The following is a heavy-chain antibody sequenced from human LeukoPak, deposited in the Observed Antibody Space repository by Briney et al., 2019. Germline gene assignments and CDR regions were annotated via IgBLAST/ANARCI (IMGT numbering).Heavy chain of an antibody. J-gene: IGHJ4*02. D-gene: IGHD5-18*01. Sequence: SETLSLTCTVSGGSISSGGYYWSWIRQHPGKGLEWIGYIYYSGSTYYNPSLKSRVTISVDTSKNQFSLKLSSVTAADTAVYYCAREGGPRYSYGQIDYWGQGTLVTVSS. CDR3: AREGGPRYSYGQIDY. V-gene: IGHV4-31*03. CDR2: IYYSGST. CDR1: GGSISSGGYY.